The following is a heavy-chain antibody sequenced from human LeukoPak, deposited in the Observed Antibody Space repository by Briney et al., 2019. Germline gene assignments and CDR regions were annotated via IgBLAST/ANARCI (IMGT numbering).Heavy chain of an antibody. CDR3: AVGRPRDY. CDR1: GFTFSSYS. CDR2: ISSSSSTI. V-gene: IGHV3-48*04. J-gene: IGHJ4*02. Sequence: GGSLRLSCAASGFTFSSYSMNWVRQAPGKGLEWVSYISSSSSTIYYADSVKGRFTISRDNAKNSLYLQMNSLRAEDTAVYYCAVGRPRDYWGQGTLVTVSS.